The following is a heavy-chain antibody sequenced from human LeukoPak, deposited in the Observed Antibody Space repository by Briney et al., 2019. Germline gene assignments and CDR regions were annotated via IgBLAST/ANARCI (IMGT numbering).Heavy chain of an antibody. D-gene: IGHD5-18*01. CDR3: ARVPKGYSYGYSDY. CDR1: GGTFSSYA. V-gene: IGHV1-69*13. J-gene: IGHJ4*02. Sequence: SVKVSCKASGGTFSSYAISWVRQAPGQGLEWMGGIIPIFGTANYAQKFQGRVTITADESTSTAYMELSSLRSEDTAVYYCARVPKGYSYGYSDYWGQGTLVTVSS. CDR2: IIPIFGTA.